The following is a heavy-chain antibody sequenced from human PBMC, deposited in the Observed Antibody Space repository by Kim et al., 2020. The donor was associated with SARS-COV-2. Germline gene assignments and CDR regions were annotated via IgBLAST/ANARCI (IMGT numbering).Heavy chain of an antibody. D-gene: IGHD4-17*01. CDR3: AKICGDYDNFDY. J-gene: IGHJ4*02. Sequence: DAVKGRFTISKDNAKTSLYLQMNSLRANDTAFYYCAKICGDYDNFDYWGQGTLVTVSS. V-gene: IGHV3-9*01.